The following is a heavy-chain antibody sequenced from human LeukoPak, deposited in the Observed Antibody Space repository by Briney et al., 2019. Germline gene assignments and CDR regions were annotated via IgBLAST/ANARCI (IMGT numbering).Heavy chain of an antibody. Sequence: GASVKVSCKATSHISWVRQAPGQGLEWMGWIGSYEGDTYYAQKFQGRVTVTTDISTNTDYMELTSLRADDTAVYYCARDFWNFYDSSGYYRDFDSWGQGTLVTVSS. CDR1: TSH. D-gene: IGHD3-22*01. CDR3: ARDFWNFYDSSGYYRDFDS. CDR2: IGSYEGDT. V-gene: IGHV1-18*01. J-gene: IGHJ5*01.